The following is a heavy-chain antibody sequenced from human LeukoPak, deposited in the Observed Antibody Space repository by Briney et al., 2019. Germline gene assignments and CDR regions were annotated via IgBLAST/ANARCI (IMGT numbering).Heavy chain of an antibody. Sequence: ASVKVSCKASGGTFSSYAISWVRQAPGQGLEWMGGIIPIFGTANYAQKFQGRVTITADESTSTAYMELSSLRSEDTAVYYCARASMVRGVITYNWFDPWGQGTLVTVSS. V-gene: IGHV1-69*13. CDR1: GGTFSSYA. CDR3: ARASMVRGVITYNWFDP. D-gene: IGHD3-10*01. J-gene: IGHJ5*02. CDR2: IIPIFGTA.